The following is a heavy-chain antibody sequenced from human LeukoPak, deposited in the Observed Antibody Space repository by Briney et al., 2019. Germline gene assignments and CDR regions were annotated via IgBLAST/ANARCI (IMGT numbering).Heavy chain of an antibody. CDR3: AKDQKWESPHYFDK. CDR2: IIPIFGTA. V-gene: IGHV1-69*01. D-gene: IGHD1-26*01. Sequence: SVKVSCKASGGTFSSYAISWVRQAPGRGLEWMGGIIPIFGTANYAQKFQGRVTITADESTSTAYMELSSLRSEDTAVYYCAKDQKWESPHYFDKWGQGILVTVSS. J-gene: IGHJ4*02. CDR1: GGTFSSYA.